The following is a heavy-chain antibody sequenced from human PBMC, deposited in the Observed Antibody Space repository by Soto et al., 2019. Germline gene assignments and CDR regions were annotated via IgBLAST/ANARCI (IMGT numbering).Heavy chain of an antibody. J-gene: IGHJ4*02. CDR3: ARWRELPGFDY. CDR1: GFTFSDHY. CDR2: TRNKANSYTT. V-gene: IGHV3-72*01. Sequence: EVQLVESGGGLVQPGGSLRLYCAASGFTFSDHYMDWVRQAPGKGLEWVGRTRNKANSYTTEYAASVKGRFTISRDDSKNSLYLQMNSLKTEDTAVYYCARWRELPGFDYWGQGTLVTVSS. D-gene: IGHD1-26*01.